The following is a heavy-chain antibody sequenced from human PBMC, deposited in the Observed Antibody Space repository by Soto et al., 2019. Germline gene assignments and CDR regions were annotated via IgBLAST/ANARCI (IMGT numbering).Heavy chain of an antibody. CDR1: GGSISNSDYF. D-gene: IGHD1-1*01. J-gene: IGHJ4*02. V-gene: IGHV4-39*01. CDR3: ASQLECTTYFDY. Sequence: LQLQESGPGLVKPSETLSLTCTVSGGSISNSDYFWAWMRQPPGKGLEWVGTISHTGSPRYNPSLKSRVTITVDPSKNQFSLRLPSVTAADTAVFYCASQLECTTYFDYWGRGTLVTVSS. CDR2: ISHTGSP.